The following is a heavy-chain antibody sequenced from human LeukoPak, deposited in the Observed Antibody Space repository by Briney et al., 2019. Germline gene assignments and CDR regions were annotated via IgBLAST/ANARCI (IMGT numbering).Heavy chain of an antibody. CDR1: GGSISSSSYY. CDR3: ASGSSYPDYGGNSGAFDI. CDR2: IYYSGST. D-gene: IGHD4-23*01. J-gene: IGHJ3*02. V-gene: IGHV4-39*07. Sequence: PSETLSLTCTVSGGSISSSSYYWGWIRQPPGKGLEWIGSIYYSGSTYYNPSLKSRVTISVDTSKNQFSLKLSSVTAADTAVYYCASGSSYPDYGGNSGAFDIWGQGTMVTVSS.